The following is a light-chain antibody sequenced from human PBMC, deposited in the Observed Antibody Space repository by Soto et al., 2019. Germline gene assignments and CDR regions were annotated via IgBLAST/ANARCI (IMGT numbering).Light chain of an antibody. CDR1: QTLRRTY. CDR2: GAS. CDR3: HQYDNAPQT. J-gene: IGKJ2*01. Sequence: EIVFAQSPATLSLSPGERATLSCRASQTLRRTYIAWYQQKPGQAPRVLIYGASKRATGIPDRFSGSGSGTDFSLTISRLEPEDFAVYYCHQYDNAPQTYGQGTKVDIK. V-gene: IGKV3-20*01.